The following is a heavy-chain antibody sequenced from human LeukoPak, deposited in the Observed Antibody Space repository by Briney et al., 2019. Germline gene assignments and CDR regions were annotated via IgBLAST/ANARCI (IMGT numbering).Heavy chain of an antibody. CDR2: ISYDGSNK. CDR3: ATDLDYGGYSHFDF. Sequence: GGSLRLSCAASGFTFSSYAMHWVRQAPGKGLEWVAVISYDGSNKYSADSVKGRFTVSRDNSKNTLYLQMNSLRAEDTAVYYCATDLDYGGYSHFDFWGQGTLVTVSS. V-gene: IGHV3-30-3*01. CDR1: GFTFSSYA. D-gene: IGHD4-23*01. J-gene: IGHJ4*02.